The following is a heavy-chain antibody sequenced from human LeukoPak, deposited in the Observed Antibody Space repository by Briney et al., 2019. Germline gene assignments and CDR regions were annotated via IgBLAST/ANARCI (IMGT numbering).Heavy chain of an antibody. D-gene: IGHD6-19*01. CDR3: ARENIAVAGTDY. J-gene: IGHJ4*02. CDR1: GYTFTSYY. V-gene: IGHV1-46*01. Sequence: ASVKVSCKASGYTFTSYYMHWVRQAPGQGLEWMGIINPSGASTSYAQKFQGRVTMTRDTSTSTVYMELSSLRSEDTAVYYCARENIAVAGTDYWGQGTLVTVSS. CDR2: INPSGAST.